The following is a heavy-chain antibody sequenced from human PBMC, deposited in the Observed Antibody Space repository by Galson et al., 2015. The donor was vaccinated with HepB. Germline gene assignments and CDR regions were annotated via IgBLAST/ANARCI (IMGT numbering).Heavy chain of an antibody. J-gene: IGHJ6*02. CDR2: IWYDGSNK. CDR1: GFTFSSYG. Sequence: SLRLSCAASGFTFSSYGMHWVRQATGKGLEWVAVIWYDGSNKYYADSVKGRFTISRDNSKNTLYLQMNSLRAEDTAVYYCAKELSVAGYGMDVWGQGTTVTVSS. D-gene: IGHD6-19*01. CDR3: AKELSVAGYGMDV. V-gene: IGHV3-33*06.